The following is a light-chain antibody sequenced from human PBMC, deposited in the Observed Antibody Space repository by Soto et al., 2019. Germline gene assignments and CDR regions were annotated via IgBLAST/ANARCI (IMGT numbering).Light chain of an antibody. V-gene: IGKV4-1*01. Sequence: DIVMTQSPDSLAVSLGERATINCKSSQSVLYSSNNKNYLAWYQQKPGQPPKLLIYWASTRESGVPDRFSGSGSGTDFTLTISSLKAEDVAVYDCQQYYITPWTFGQGTKVEIK. CDR3: QQYYITPWT. CDR2: WAS. CDR1: QSVLYSSNNKNY. J-gene: IGKJ1*01.